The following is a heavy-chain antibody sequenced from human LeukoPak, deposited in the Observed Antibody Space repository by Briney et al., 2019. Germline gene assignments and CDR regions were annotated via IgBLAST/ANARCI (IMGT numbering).Heavy chain of an antibody. V-gene: IGHV3-11*04. CDR2: ISSSGNTI. Sequence: GGSLRLSCAASGFTFSDYYMRWIRQAPGKGLEWVSYISSSGNTIYYADSVKGRFTIYRDNAKNSLYLQMNSLRAEDTAVYYCARDRDSSGYGFDYWGQGTLVTVSS. CDR3: ARDRDSSGYGFDY. D-gene: IGHD3-22*01. CDR1: GFTFSDYY. J-gene: IGHJ4*02.